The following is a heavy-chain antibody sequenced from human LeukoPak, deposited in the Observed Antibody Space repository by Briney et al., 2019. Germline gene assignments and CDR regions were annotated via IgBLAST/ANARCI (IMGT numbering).Heavy chain of an antibody. Sequence: PSETLSLTCAVYGGSFSGYHWSWIRQPPGKGLEWIGEINHSGSTNYNPSLKSRVTISVDTSKNQFSLKLSSVTAADTAVYYCARGLQHWGQGTLVTVSS. J-gene: IGHJ1*01. CDR2: INHSGST. CDR1: GGSFSGYH. V-gene: IGHV4-34*01. CDR3: ARGLQH.